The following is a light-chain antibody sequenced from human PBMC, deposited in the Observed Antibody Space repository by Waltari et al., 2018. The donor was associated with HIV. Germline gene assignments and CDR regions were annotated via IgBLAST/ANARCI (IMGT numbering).Light chain of an antibody. CDR2: KAS. CDR3: RQHNSYPLT. V-gene: IGKV1-5*03. J-gene: IGKJ4*01. CDR1: QSIRSW. Sequence: DIQMTQSPSTLSASVGDRVTISCRASQSIRSWLAWYQQKPGKDPKLLIYKASSLESGVPSSFSGSGSGTEFTLTISSLQPDDFATYYCRQHNSYPLTFGGGTKVEIK.